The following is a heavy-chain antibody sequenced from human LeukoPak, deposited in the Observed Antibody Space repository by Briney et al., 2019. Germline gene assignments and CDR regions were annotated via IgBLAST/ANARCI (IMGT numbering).Heavy chain of an antibody. CDR1: GYSISSGYY. CDR3: AREGIYSYATYYYYMDV. V-gene: IGHV4-38-2*02. CDR2: IYHSGST. J-gene: IGHJ6*03. Sequence: KTSETLSLTCTVSGYSISSGYYWGWIRQPPGKGLEWIGSIYHSGSTYYNPSLKGRVTMSVDTSKNQFSLKLSSVTAADTAVYYCAREGIYSYATYYYYMDVWGKGTTVTVSS. D-gene: IGHD5-18*01.